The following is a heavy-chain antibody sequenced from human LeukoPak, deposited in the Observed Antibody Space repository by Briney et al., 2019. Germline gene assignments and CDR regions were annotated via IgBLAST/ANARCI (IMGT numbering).Heavy chain of an antibody. J-gene: IGHJ4*02. CDR2: LNHSGST. CDR1: GGSFSDYY. Sequence: SETLSLTCAVYGGSFSDYYWSWIRQPPGKGLERIGELNHSGSTNYNPSLKSRVTISVDTSKDQLSLKLTSVTAADTAVYYCARGGTYYGSGSYYPLMYWGQGTLVTVSS. V-gene: IGHV4-34*01. CDR3: ARGGTYYGSGSYYPLMY. D-gene: IGHD3-10*01.